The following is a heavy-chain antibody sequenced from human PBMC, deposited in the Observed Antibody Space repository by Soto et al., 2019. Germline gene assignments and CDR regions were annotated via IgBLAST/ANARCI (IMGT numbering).Heavy chain of an antibody. CDR2: ISGSGGST. CDR3: AKDEIDIVVVPSRGY. CDR1: GFTFSSYA. D-gene: IGHD2-2*01. Sequence: EMQLLESGGCLVQPGGSLRLSCAASGFTFSSYAISWVRQAPGKGLEWVSAISGSGGSTYYADSVKGRFTISRDNSKNTLYLQMNSLRAEDTAVYYCAKDEIDIVVVPSRGYWGQGTLVTVSS. J-gene: IGHJ4*02. V-gene: IGHV3-23*01.